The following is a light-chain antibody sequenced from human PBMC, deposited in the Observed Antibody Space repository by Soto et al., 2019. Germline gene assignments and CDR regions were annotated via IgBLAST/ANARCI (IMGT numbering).Light chain of an antibody. CDR2: GNN. CDR3: QSYASSLNGVV. CDR1: SSNIGAGYD. J-gene: IGLJ2*01. Sequence: QSVLTQPPSVSGAPGQRVTISCTGSSSNIGAGYDVHWYQQLPGTAPKLLIYGNNNRPSGVPDRFSGSKSGTSASLAITGLQAEDEADYYCQSYASSLNGVVFGGGTKLTVL. V-gene: IGLV1-40*01.